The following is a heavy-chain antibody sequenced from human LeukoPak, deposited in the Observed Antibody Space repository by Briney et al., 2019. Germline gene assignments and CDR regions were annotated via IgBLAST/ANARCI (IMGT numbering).Heavy chain of an antibody. CDR1: GGSISSGSYY. Sequence: SETLSLTCTVSGGSISSGSYYWSWIRQPAGKGLEWIGRIYTSGSTNYNPSLKSRVTISVDTSKNQFSLKLSSVTAADTAVYYCARGGVMVAGTPYYYYGMDVWGQGTTVTVSS. V-gene: IGHV4-61*02. D-gene: IGHD2-8*01. J-gene: IGHJ6*02. CDR3: ARGGVMVAGTPYYYYGMDV. CDR2: IYTSGST.